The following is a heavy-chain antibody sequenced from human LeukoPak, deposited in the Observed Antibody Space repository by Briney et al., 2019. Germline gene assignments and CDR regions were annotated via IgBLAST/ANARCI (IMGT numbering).Heavy chain of an antibody. CDR1: GFTFSSYG. D-gene: IGHD6-19*01. CDR2: ISYDGSNK. V-gene: IGHV3-30*18. J-gene: IGHJ4*02. CDR3: AKDTGYSSGCDY. Sequence: GRSLRLSCAASGFTFSSYGMHWVRQAPGKGLEWVAVISYDGSNKYYADSVKGRFTISRDNSRNTLYLQMNSLRAEDTAVYYCAKDTGYSSGCDYWGQGTLVTVSS.